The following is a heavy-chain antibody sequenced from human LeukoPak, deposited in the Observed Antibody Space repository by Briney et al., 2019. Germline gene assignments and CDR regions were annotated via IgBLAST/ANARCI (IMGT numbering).Heavy chain of an antibody. CDR2: IYHSGST. CDR1: GGSISSSNL. Sequence: PSGTLSLTCAVSGGSISSSNLWSWVRQPPGKGLEWIGEIYHSGSTNYNPSLKSRVTISVDKSKNQFSLKLSSVTAADTAVYYCARVFKLGMLYGMDVWGQGTTVTVSS. V-gene: IGHV4-4*02. D-gene: IGHD7-27*01. J-gene: IGHJ6*02. CDR3: ARVFKLGMLYGMDV.